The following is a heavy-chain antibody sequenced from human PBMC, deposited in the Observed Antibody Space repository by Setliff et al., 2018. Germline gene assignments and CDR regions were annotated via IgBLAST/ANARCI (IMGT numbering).Heavy chain of an antibody. D-gene: IGHD2-2*03. CDR1: GDFISSGSYY. Sequence: SETLSLTCSLSGDFISSGSYYWSWIRQTAGNGLAWIGHVSSRGNTNYNPSPKSRVTISIDTSSKHFSLILTSVTAADTAVYYCARDPGYPSGVAGGFDTWGQGTTVTVSS. CDR2: VSSRGNT. CDR3: ARDPGYPSGVAGGFDT. V-gene: IGHV4-61*09. J-gene: IGHJ3*02.